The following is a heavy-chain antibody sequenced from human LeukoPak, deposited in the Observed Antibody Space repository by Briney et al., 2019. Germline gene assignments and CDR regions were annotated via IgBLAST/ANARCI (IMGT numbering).Heavy chain of an antibody. V-gene: IGHV3-33*01. Sequence: GRSLRLSCAAPGIPFSSFGMHWLRQAPGKGLEWVAFIWYDGSNKYYADSVKGRFTISRDNAKNSLYLQMNSLRAEDTAVYYCARDGVGAFDIWGQGTMVTVSS. CDR1: GIPFSSFG. CDR2: IWYDGSNK. J-gene: IGHJ3*02. CDR3: ARDGVGAFDI. D-gene: IGHD3-10*01.